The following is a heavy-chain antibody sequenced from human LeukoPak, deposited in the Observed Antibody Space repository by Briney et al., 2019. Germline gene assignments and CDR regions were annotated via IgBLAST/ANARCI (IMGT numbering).Heavy chain of an antibody. Sequence: SQSLSLTCTVSGGSLSSSSYYWGWIRQPPGKGLEWIGSIYFSGSTYYNPSLKSRVTISVDTSKNQVSLKLSSVTAADTAVYYCAKMRTTVSYYFDYWGQGTLVTVSS. J-gene: IGHJ4*02. CDR1: GGSLSSSSYY. V-gene: IGHV4-39*07. CDR2: IYFSGST. D-gene: IGHD4-17*01. CDR3: AKMRTTVSYYFDY.